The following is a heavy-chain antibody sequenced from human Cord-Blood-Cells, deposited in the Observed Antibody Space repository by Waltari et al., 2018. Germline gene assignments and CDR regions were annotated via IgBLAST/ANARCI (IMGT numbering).Heavy chain of an antibody. CDR3: ARGLVHIAAAGNAFDI. CDR1: GGSFSGYY. V-gene: IGHV4-34*01. CDR2: INHSVST. Sequence: QVQLQQWGAGLLKPSETLSLTCAVYGGSFSGYYWSWIRQPPGKGLEWIGEINHSVSTTYNPSLKSRVTISVDTSKTKFSLKLSSVTAADTAVYYCARGLVHIAAAGNAFDIWDQGTMVTVSS. D-gene: IGHD6-13*01. J-gene: IGHJ3*02.